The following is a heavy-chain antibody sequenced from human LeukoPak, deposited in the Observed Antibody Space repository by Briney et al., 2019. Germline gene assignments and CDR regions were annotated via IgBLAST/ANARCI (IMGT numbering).Heavy chain of an antibody. CDR2: ISGSGSGGST. CDR3: AREEAFDY. CDR1: GFTFSSYA. Sequence: GGSLRLSCAASGFTFSSYAMSWVRQAPGKGLEWVSTISGSGSGGSTYYADSVKGRFTISRDNSKNTLYLQMNSLRAEDTAVYYCAREEAFDYWGQGTLVTVSS. V-gene: IGHV3-23*01. J-gene: IGHJ4*02.